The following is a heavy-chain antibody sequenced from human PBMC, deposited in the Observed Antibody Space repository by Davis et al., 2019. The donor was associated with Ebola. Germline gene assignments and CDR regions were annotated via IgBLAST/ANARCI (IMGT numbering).Heavy chain of an antibody. J-gene: IGHJ4*02. CDR3: ARGDGYNFWDF. D-gene: IGHD5-24*01. Sequence: GGSLRLSCAASGFTVSSNYMSWVRQTPGKGLEWVSVFYVGGATYYADSVRGRFTISRDESKNTLNLQMTTLRADDTAVYFCARGDGYNFWDFWGQGTLVTVSS. V-gene: IGHV3-53*01. CDR2: FYVGGAT. CDR1: GFTVSSNY.